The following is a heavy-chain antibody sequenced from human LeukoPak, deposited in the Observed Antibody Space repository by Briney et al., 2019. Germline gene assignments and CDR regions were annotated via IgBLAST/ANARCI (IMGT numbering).Heavy chain of an antibody. CDR3: ATDYRPSIAVAGTVNY. J-gene: IGHJ4*02. CDR1: GYTLTELS. V-gene: IGHV1-24*01. D-gene: IGHD6-19*01. Sequence: ASVKVSCKVSGYTLTELSMHWVRQAPGKGLEWMGGFDPEDGETIYAQKFQGRVTMTEDTSTDTACMELSSLRSEDTAVYYCATDYRPSIAVAGTVNYWGQGTLVTVSS. CDR2: FDPEDGET.